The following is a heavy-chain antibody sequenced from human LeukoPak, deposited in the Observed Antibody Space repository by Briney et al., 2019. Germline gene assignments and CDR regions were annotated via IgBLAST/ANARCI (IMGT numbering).Heavy chain of an antibody. Sequence: SETLSLTCTVSGYSISSGYYWGWIRQPPGKGLEWIGSIYHSGSTYYNPSLKSRVTISVDTSKNQFSLKLSSVTAADPAVYYCARERVPAAIDYWGQGTLVTVSS. D-gene: IGHD2-2*01. CDR3: ARERVPAAIDY. V-gene: IGHV4-38-2*02. CDR2: IYHSGST. J-gene: IGHJ4*02. CDR1: GYSISSGYY.